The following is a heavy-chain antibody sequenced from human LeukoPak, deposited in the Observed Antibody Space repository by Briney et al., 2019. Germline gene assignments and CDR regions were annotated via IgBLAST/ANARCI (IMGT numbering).Heavy chain of an antibody. CDR2: ISGSGGST. V-gene: IGHV3-23*01. Sequence: GGSLRLSCAASGFTFSNSAMSWVRQPPGKGLEWVSAISGSGGSTYYADSVKGQFTISRDNSKNTLYLQMNSLRAEDTAVYYCAKSLVRGIAAALNWFDPWGQGTLVTVSS. J-gene: IGHJ5*02. CDR1: GFTFSNSA. CDR3: AKSLVRGIAAALNWFDP. D-gene: IGHD6-13*01.